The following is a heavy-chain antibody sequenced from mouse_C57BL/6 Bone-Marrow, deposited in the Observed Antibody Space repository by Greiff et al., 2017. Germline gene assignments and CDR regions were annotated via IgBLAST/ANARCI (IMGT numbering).Heavy chain of an antibody. J-gene: IGHJ1*03. CDR3: AKGDGYIWYVDV. D-gene: IGHD2-3*01. Sequence: QVQLQQPGAELVMPGASVKLSCKASGYTFTSYWMHWVKQRPGQGLEWIGEIDPSDSYTTYNQKFKGKSTLTVDKSSSTAYMQLSSLTSEDSAVYYCAKGDGYIWYVDVWGTGTTVTVSS. V-gene: IGHV1-69*01. CDR2: IDPSDSYT. CDR1: GYTFTSYW.